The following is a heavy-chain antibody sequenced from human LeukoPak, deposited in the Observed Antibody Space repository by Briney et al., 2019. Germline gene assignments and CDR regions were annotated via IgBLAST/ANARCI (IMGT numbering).Heavy chain of an antibody. V-gene: IGHV3-23*01. D-gene: IGHD3-10*01. CDR1: GFTFSSYG. CDR2: ISGSGGST. Sequence: GGSLRLSCAASGFTFSSYGMSWVRQAPGKGLEWVSAISGSGGSTYYADSVKGRFTISRDNSKNTLYLQMNSLRAEDTAVYYCAREMGYYYGSGSYYKGRSYFDYWGQGTLVTVSS. CDR3: AREMGYYYGSGSYYKGRSYFDY. J-gene: IGHJ4*02.